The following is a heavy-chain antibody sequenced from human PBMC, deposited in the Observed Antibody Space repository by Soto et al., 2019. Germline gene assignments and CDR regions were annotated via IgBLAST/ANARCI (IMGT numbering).Heavy chain of an antibody. D-gene: IGHD3-3*01. Sequence: EVQLVESGGGLVQPGGSLRLSCAASGFTFSSYWMHWVRQAPGKGLVWVSRINSDGSSTSYADSVKGRFTISRDNAKNTLYLQMNSLRAEDTAVYYCAREGVWGGLLRYAFDIWGLGTMVTVSS. J-gene: IGHJ3*02. CDR3: AREGVWGGLLRYAFDI. CDR1: GFTFSSYW. CDR2: INSDGSST. V-gene: IGHV3-74*01.